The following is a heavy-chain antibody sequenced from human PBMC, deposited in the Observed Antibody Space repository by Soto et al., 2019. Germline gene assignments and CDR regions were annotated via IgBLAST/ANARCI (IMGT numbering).Heavy chain of an antibody. D-gene: IGHD5-12*01. CDR2: ISSSNFYL. CDR1: GFTFSSYT. Sequence: EVQLVESGGGLVKAGGSLRLSCAASGFTFSSYTMNWVRQAPGKGLEWVSSISSSNFYLEYTDSVRGRFTSSRDNAENSLVLKINSVRADDTSVYFCARSRLNGYYFDYWGQGIVVTVSA. J-gene: IGHJ4*02. V-gene: IGHV3-21*01. CDR3: ARSRLNGYYFDY.